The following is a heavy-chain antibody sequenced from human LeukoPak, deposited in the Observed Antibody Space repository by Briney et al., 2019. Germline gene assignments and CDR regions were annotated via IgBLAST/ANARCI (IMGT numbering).Heavy chain of an antibody. J-gene: IGHJ4*02. CDR3: ARDSAIAAAGGYFDY. D-gene: IGHD6-13*01. CDR2: ISSTSSYI. CDR1: GFTFSSSS. V-gene: IGHV3-21*01. Sequence: PGGSLRLSCAVSGFTFSSSSMNWVRQAPGKGLEWVSSISSTSSYIYYADSVKGRFTISRDNSKNTLYLQMNSLRAEDTAVYYCARDSAIAAAGGYFDYWGQGTLVTVSS.